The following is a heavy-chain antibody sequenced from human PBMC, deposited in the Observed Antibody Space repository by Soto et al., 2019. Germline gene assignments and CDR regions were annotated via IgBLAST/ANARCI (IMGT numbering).Heavy chain of an antibody. CDR3: ARPRGIAPAVWYFDL. V-gene: IGHV4-59*08. CDR2: IYYSGIT. Sequence: QVQLQESGPGLVKPSETLSLTCTVSGGSISSHYWSWIRQPPGRGLGWIGFIYYSGITDSNPSLQXRXTXXLDTSKNQLSLRLSSVTAADTAVYYCARPRGIAPAVWYFDLWGRGTLVTVSS. CDR1: GGSISSHY. J-gene: IGHJ2*01. D-gene: IGHD6-13*01.